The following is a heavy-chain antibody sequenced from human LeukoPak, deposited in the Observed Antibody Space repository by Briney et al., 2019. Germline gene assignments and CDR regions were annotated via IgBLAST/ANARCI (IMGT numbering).Heavy chain of an antibody. Sequence: ASVKVSCKASGYTFTGYYMHWVRQAPGQGLEWMGWINPNSGGTNYAQKFQGRVTMTRDTSISTAYMELSRLRSDDTAVYYCARDRDSSAYMDVWGKGTTVTVSS. J-gene: IGHJ6*03. D-gene: IGHD6-6*01. CDR1: GYTFTGYY. V-gene: IGHV1-2*02. CDR3: ARDRDSSAYMDV. CDR2: INPNSGGT.